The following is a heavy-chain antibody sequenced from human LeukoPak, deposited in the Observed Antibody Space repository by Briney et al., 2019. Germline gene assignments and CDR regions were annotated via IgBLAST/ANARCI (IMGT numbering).Heavy chain of an antibody. CDR3: ARLRAGVGEFSLDY. D-gene: IGHD3-10*01. J-gene: IGHJ4*02. V-gene: IGHV4-59*01. Sequence: PSETLSLTCTVSGDSIHGYYWSWIRQPPGKELEWIGYIHYSGSTNYNPSFKSRVTISVDTSKNQFSLKLSSLTAADTAVYYCARLRAGVGEFSLDYWGQGTLVTVSS. CDR1: GDSIHGYY. CDR2: IHYSGST.